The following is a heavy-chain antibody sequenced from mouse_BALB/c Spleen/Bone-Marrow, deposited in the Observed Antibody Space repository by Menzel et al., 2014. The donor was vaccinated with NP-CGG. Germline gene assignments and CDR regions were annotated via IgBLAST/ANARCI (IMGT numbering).Heavy chain of an antibody. CDR3: ASYDYGYYFDY. V-gene: IGHV14-3*02. D-gene: IGHD2-4*01. J-gene: IGHJ2*01. CDR1: GFNIKDTY. Sequence: VQLQQSGAELVKPGASVKLSCTASGFNIKDTYMHWVKQRPEQGLEWIGRIYPANGDTKYAPKFQGKATITADTSSNTAYLQLSSLTSEDTAVYFCASYDYGYYFDYWGQGTTLTVSS. CDR2: IYPANGDT.